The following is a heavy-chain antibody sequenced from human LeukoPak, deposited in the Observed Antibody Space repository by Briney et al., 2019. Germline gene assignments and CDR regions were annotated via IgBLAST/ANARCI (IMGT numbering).Heavy chain of an antibody. J-gene: IGHJ4*02. D-gene: IGHD6-19*01. CDR1: GYTFTDYY. Sequence: GASVNVSRKSSGYTFTDYYIHWVRHAPGQGFEWVGWGNPNSGGTHYAQKFQDRVTMTRDTSISTAHMELSRLRSDDRALYYCARGEYSSGWYEIDYWGQGTLVTVSS. V-gene: IGHV1-2*02. CDR2: GNPNSGGT. CDR3: ARGEYSSGWYEIDY.